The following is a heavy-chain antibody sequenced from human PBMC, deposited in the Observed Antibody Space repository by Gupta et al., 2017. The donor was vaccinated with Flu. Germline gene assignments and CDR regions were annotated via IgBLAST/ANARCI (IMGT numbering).Heavy chain of an antibody. CDR2: ISSIGSTI. CDR3: ATYDSSGYYYYYGMDV. J-gene: IGHJ6*02. D-gene: IGHD3-22*01. CDR1: GFTFSSYE. Sequence: EVQLVESGGGLVQPGGSLRLSCAASGFTFSSYEMNWFRKAPGKGLEWVSYISSIGSTIYSADALKCRFTTSRNNAKNSLYLQMNNLRAEDKAVYYCATYDSSGYYYYYGMDVWGQGTTVTVSS. V-gene: IGHV3-48*03.